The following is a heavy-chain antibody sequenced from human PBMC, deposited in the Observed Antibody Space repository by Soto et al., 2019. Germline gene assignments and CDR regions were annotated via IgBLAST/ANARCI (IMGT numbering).Heavy chain of an antibody. CDR2: IYSGGST. CDR1: GFTVSSKY. J-gene: IGHJ4*02. Sequence: GGSLRLSCAASGFTVSSKYMSWVRQAPGKGLEWVSVIYSGGSTYYADSVKGRFTISRDNSKNTLYLQMNSLRAEDTAVYYCARADYYDSSGNDYWGQGTLVTVSS. D-gene: IGHD3-22*01. V-gene: IGHV3-53*01. CDR3: ARADYYDSSGNDY.